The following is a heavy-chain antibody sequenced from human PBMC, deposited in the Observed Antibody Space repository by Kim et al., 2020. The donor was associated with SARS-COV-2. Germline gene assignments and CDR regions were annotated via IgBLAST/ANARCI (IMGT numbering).Heavy chain of an antibody. J-gene: IGHJ6*02. D-gene: IGHD3-10*01. CDR1: GGTFRGYG. CDR3: ARPSDGLHYYDMDV. Sequence: SVKVSCKASGGTFRGYGVSWVRQAPGEGLEWVGGIIPVFATVNYAQKFLGRVTVTADESTNTAYMELSSLKSNETAVYYCARPSDGLHYYDMDVWGQGT. CDR2: IIPVFATV. V-gene: IGHV1-69*13.